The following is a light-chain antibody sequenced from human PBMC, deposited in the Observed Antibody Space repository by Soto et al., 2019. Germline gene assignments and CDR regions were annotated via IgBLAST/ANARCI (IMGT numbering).Light chain of an antibody. CDR3: QQYGTSPPYT. CDR1: QSVSSSS. CDR2: HTS. V-gene: IGKV3-20*01. Sequence: VVMTQSPGTLCLSPGDRATLSCRASQSVSSSSLAWYQQKPGQAPRLLIYHTSSRATGIPDRFSGSGSGTDFTLTISRLEPEDFAVYYCQQYGTSPPYTFGQGTKVDIK. J-gene: IGKJ2*01.